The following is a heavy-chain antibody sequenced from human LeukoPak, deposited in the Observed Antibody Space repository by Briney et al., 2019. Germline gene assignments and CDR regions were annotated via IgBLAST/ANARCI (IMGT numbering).Heavy chain of an antibody. CDR2: INTNTGKP. CDR1: GYSFTGYY. J-gene: IGHJ4*02. CDR3: ASSGYSYGTFDY. D-gene: IGHD5-18*01. Sequence: ASVKVSCKASGYSFTGYYMHCVRQAPGQGLEWMGCINTNTGKPTYAQGFTGRFVFSLDTSVSTSYLQISIPKAEDTAVYYCASSGYSYGTFDYWGQGTLVTVSS. V-gene: IGHV7-4-1*02.